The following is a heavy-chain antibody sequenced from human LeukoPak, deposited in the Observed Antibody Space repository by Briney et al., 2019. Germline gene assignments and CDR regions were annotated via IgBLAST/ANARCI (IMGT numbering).Heavy chain of an antibody. V-gene: IGHV4-39*01. CDR1: GFSISTNDYH. D-gene: IGHD3-10*01. J-gene: IGHJ3*02. CDR2: ISYTGST. CDR3: VRGVRI. Sequence: SETLSLTCTVSGFSISTNDYHWGWIRQPPGKGLEWIGTISYTGSTYYNPSLKSRVTMSVDTSKNQFSLWLSSVTAADTAVYHCVRGVRIWGQGTIVTVSS.